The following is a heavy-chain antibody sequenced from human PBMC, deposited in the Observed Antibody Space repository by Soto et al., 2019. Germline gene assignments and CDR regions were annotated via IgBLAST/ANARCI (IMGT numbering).Heavy chain of an antibody. D-gene: IGHD3-9*01. CDR1: GYTFTSYV. V-gene: IGHV1-18*01. CDR2: ISAYNGNT. CDR3: ARDSRYFDWLWWIDP. Sequence: QVQLVQSGAEVKKPGASVKVSCKASGYTFTSYVISWVRQAPGQGLEWMGWISAYNGNTNYAQKLHGRVTMTTDTSTSTAYMELRSLRSDDTAVYYCARDSRYFDWLWWIDPWGQGTLVTVSS. J-gene: IGHJ5*02.